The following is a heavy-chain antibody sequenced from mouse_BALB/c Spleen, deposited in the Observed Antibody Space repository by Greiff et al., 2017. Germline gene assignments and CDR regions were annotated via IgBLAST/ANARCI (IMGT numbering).Heavy chain of an antibody. J-gene: IGHJ4*01. Sequence: DVKLVESGGGLVKLGGSLKLSCAASGFTFSSYYMSWVRQTPEKRLELVAAINSNGGSTYYPDTVKGRFTISRDNAKNTLYLQMSSLKSEDTALYYCARDYRYEGAMDYWGQGTSVTVSS. CDR3: ARDYRYEGAMDY. CDR2: INSNGGST. CDR1: GFTFSSYY. D-gene: IGHD2-14*01. V-gene: IGHV5-6-2*01.